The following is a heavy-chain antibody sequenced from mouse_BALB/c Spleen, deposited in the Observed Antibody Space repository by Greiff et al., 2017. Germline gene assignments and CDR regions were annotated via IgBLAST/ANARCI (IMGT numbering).Heavy chain of an antibody. J-gene: IGHJ2*01. V-gene: IGHV5-12-1*01. Sequence: EVKLVESGGGLVKPGGSLKLSCAASGFAFSSYDMSWVRQTPEKRLEWVAYISSGGGSTYYPDTVKGRFTISRDNAKNTLYLQMSSLKSEDTAMYYSASQRTGRDYWGQGTTLTVSS. CDR3: ASQRTGRDY. D-gene: IGHD4-1*01. CDR2: ISSGGGST. CDR1: GFAFSSYD.